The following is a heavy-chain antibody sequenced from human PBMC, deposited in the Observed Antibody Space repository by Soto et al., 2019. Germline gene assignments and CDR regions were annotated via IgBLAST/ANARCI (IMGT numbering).Heavy chain of an antibody. CDR1: GYTFTSYG. CDR3: ARYCSGGSCYTDAFAI. CDR2: ISAYNGNT. J-gene: IGHJ3*02. D-gene: IGHD2-15*01. V-gene: IGHV1-18*01. Sequence: GASVKVSCKASGYTFTSYGISWVRQAPGQGLEWMGWISAYNGNTNYAQKLQGRVTMTTDTSTSTAYMELRSLRSDDTAVYYCARYCSGGSCYTDAFAIWGQGTMVTVSS.